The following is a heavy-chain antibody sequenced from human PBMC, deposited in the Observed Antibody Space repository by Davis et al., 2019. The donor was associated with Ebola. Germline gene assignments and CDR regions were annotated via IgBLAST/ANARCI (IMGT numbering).Heavy chain of an antibody. D-gene: IGHD5-12*01. J-gene: IGHJ4*02. CDR1: GDSVSINSAG. CDR3: ARGWLRSKFDY. CDR2: TYYTSKWYN. V-gene: IGHV6-1*01. Sequence: PSETLSLTCAISGDSVSINSAGWNWIRQSPSRGLEWLGRTYYTSKWYNDYAVAVKSRIIINAETSKNQLSLQLNSVTPEDTAVYYCARGWLRSKFDYWGPGTLVSVSS.